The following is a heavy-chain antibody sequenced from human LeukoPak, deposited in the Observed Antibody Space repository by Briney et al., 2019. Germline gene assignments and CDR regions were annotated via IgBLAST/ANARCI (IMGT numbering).Heavy chain of an antibody. D-gene: IGHD2/OR15-2a*01. V-gene: IGHV1-2*06. CDR3: AREDLNTILGAFDI. CDR1: GYTFTGYY. J-gene: IGHJ3*02. Sequence: ASVNVSCKASGYTFTGYYMHWVRQAHGQGLEWMGRINPNSGGTNYAQKFQGRVTMTRDTSISTAYMELSTLRSDDTAVYYCAREDLNTILGAFDIWGQGTMVTVSS. CDR2: INPNSGGT.